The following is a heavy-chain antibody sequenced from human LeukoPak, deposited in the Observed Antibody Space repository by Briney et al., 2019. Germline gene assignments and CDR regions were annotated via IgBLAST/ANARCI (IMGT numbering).Heavy chain of an antibody. D-gene: IGHD3-3*01. CDR3: ARDGDNYFDY. CDR2: INPNSGAT. CDR1: GYSFTGYY. J-gene: IGHJ4*02. V-gene: IGHV1-2*04. Sequence: ASVLVSCKASGYSFTGYYMHWVRQAPGQGLEWMGWINPNSGATNYAQKFQGWVTMTRDTSISSVYMELNRLQSDDTAVYYCARDGDNYFDYWGPGTLVTVSS.